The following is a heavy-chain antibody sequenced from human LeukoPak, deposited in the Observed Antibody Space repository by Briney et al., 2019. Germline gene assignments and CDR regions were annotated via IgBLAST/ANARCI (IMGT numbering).Heavy chain of an antibody. Sequence: SETLSLTCTLSGGCIRIFYCGWIRHPPGEGLEWIGYIYYSVSTNYKPSLKSRVTISVDTSKNQFSLKLSSVTAADTAVYYCARGGYYGSGNDFRFDPWGQGTLVTVSS. CDR2: IYYSVST. D-gene: IGHD3-10*01. CDR1: GGCIRIFY. CDR3: ARGGYYGSGNDFRFDP. V-gene: IGHV4-59*01. J-gene: IGHJ5*02.